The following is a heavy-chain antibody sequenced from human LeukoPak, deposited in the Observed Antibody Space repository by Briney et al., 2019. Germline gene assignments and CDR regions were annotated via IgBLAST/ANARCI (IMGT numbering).Heavy chain of an antibody. CDR2: IYCSGST. CDR1: GGSTSSYY. V-gene: IGHV4-59*08. J-gene: IGHJ4*02. D-gene: IGHD4-17*01. CDR3: TRHRYGDYFDY. Sequence: SSETLSLTCTVSGGSTSSYYWSWIRQPPGKGLEWIGYIYCSGSTNYNPSLKSRVTISVDTSKNQFSLKLSSVTAADTAVYYCTRHRYGDYFDYWGQGTLVTVSS.